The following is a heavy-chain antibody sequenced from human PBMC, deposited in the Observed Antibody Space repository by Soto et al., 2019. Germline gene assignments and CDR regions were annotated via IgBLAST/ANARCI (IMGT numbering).Heavy chain of an antibody. V-gene: IGHV1-3*01. Sequence: ASVKVSCKASGYTFTSYAMHWVRQAPGQRLEWMGWINAGNGNTKYSQKFQGRVTITRDTSTSTAYMELSSLRSDDTAVYYCAGGYCSSTTCWPFDYWGQGTRVTVSS. CDR3: AGGYCSSTTCWPFDY. D-gene: IGHD2-2*01. CDR1: GYTFTSYA. J-gene: IGHJ4*02. CDR2: INAGNGNT.